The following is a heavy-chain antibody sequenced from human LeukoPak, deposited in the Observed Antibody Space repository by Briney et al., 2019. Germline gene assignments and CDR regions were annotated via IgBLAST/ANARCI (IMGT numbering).Heavy chain of an antibody. V-gene: IGHV4-34*01. CDR3: ARGGVQCSGGSCSFDP. CDR1: GGSFSGYY. J-gene: IGHJ5*02. D-gene: IGHD2-15*01. Sequence: SEALSLTCAVYGGSFSGYYWSWIRQPPGKGLEWIGEINHSGSTNYNPSLKSRVTISVDTSKNQFSLKLSSVTAADTAVYYCARGGVQCSGGSCSFDPWGQGTLVTVSS. CDR2: INHSGST.